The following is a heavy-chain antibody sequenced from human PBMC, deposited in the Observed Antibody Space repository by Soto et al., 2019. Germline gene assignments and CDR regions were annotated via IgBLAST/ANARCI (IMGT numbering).Heavy chain of an antibody. D-gene: IGHD3-10*01. Sequence: QVQLVQSGAEVKKPGSSVKVSCKASGGTFSSYTISWVRQAPGQGLEWMGRIIPILGIANYAQKFQGRVTITADKSTSTAYMELSSLRSEDTAVYYCARGMVLGQNYGMDVWGQGTTVTVSS. V-gene: IGHV1-69*02. J-gene: IGHJ6*02. CDR1: GGTFSSYT. CDR3: ARGMVLGQNYGMDV. CDR2: IIPILGIA.